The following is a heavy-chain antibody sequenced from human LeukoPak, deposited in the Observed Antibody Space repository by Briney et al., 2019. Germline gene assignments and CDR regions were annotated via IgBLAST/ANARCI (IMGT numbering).Heavy chain of an antibody. Sequence: SGTLSLTCTVSGGSISGYYWSWIRQPPGKGLGWIGYIYYSGTTYYNPSLKSRVTISVDTSKNQFSLNLSSVTAADTAVYYCARHIVGSHFDYWGQGTPVTVSS. V-gene: IGHV4-59*08. CDR1: GGSISGYY. CDR2: IYYSGTT. D-gene: IGHD1-26*01. J-gene: IGHJ4*02. CDR3: ARHIVGSHFDY.